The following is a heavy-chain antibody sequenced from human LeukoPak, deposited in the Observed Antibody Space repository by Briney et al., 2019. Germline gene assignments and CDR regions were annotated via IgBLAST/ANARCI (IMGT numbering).Heavy chain of an antibody. CDR1: GYTFTSYY. J-gene: IGHJ3*02. V-gene: IGHV1-46*01. D-gene: IGHD1-26*01. CDR2: INPSGGST. Sequence: ASVKVSCKASGYTFTSYYMHWVRQAPGQGLEWMGIINPSGGSTSYAQKLQGRVTMTRDMSTSTVYMELSSLRSEDTAVYYCARAPKELRYTFDIWGQGTMVTVSS. CDR3: ARAPKELRYTFDI.